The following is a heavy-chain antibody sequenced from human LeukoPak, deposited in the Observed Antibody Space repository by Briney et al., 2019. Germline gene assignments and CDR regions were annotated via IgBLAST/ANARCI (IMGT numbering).Heavy chain of an antibody. Sequence: PGGSLRLSCAASGFTFSSYWMSWVRQAPGKGLEWVSYISFSGSTIYYADSVKGRFTISRDNAKNSVYLQMNSLRAEDTAVYYCARDHRYYYDSSGLDYWGQGTLVTVSS. CDR2: ISFSGSTI. J-gene: IGHJ4*02. V-gene: IGHV3-48*04. CDR1: GFTFSSYW. D-gene: IGHD3-22*01. CDR3: ARDHRYYYDSSGLDY.